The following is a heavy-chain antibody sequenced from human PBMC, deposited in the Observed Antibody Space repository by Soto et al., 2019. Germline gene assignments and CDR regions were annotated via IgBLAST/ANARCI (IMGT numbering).Heavy chain of an antibody. CDR3: AKGLCVGATTAAFRI. CDR1: GFTFSNYG. D-gene: IGHD1-26*01. CDR2: ISGSGDST. Sequence: EEQLLESGGGLAQPGGSLRLSCAASGFTFSNYGMGWVRRAPGKGLEWVSTISGSGDSTYYADSVKGRFAISRDNSKNTLYQQLNSLRADDTAVYYCAKGLCVGATTAAFRIWGQGTLVSVSS. J-gene: IGHJ3*02. V-gene: IGHV3-23*01.